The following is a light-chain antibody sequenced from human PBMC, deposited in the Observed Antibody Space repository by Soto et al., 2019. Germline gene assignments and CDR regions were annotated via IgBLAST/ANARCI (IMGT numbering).Light chain of an antibody. J-gene: IGKJ1*01. Sequence: IVMPPSPLSLIVTPGEPASISCRSSESLLHNGGNRYLDWYLQKSGQAPQLLINEGSCRATGVPDRFSGSGSGTDFTLKISRVEAEDFAVYYCMQYGGSPWTFGQGTKVDIK. CDR1: ESLLHNGGNRY. CDR3: MQYGGSPWT. CDR2: EGS. V-gene: IGKV2-28*01.